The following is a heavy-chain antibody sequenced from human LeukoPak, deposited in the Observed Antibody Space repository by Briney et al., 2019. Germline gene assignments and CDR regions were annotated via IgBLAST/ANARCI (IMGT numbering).Heavy chain of an antibody. CDR3: AREYYDFWSGYSKDYFDY. CDR2: ISGSGGNT. D-gene: IGHD3-3*01. J-gene: IGHJ4*02. Sequence: GGSLRLSCAASGFTFSSYAMSWVRQAPGKGLEWVSAISGSGGNTYYADSVKGRFTISRDNAKNSLYLQMNSLRAEDTAVYYCAREYYDFWSGYSKDYFDYWGQGTLVTVSS. V-gene: IGHV3-23*01. CDR1: GFTFSSYA.